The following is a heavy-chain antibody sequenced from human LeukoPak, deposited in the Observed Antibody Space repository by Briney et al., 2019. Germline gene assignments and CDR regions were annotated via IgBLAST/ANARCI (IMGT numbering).Heavy chain of an antibody. V-gene: IGHV1-2*02. CDR2: INPNSGGT. D-gene: IGHD3-10*01. CDR3: AMASSGFGGYFDY. J-gene: IGHJ4*02. CDR1: VYTFTAYY. Sequence: ASVKVSCKASVYTFTAYYLHWVRQAPGQGLEWMGWINPNSGGTNYAQKFQGRVTMTRDTSISTAYMELSSLRSDDTAVYYCAMASSGFGGYFDYWGQGTLVTVSS.